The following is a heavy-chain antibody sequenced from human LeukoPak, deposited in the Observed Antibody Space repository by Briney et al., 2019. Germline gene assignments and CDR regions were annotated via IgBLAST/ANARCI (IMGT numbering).Heavy chain of an antibody. Sequence: KPGGPLRLSCAASGFTFSSYSMNWVRQPPGKGLEWIGEINHSGSTNYNPSLKSRVTISVDTSKNQFSLKLSSVTAADTAVYYCARGRIAVARTHFDYWGQGTLVTVSS. CDR1: GFTFSSYS. CDR3: ARGRIAVARTHFDY. CDR2: INHSGST. D-gene: IGHD6-19*01. J-gene: IGHJ4*02. V-gene: IGHV4-34*01.